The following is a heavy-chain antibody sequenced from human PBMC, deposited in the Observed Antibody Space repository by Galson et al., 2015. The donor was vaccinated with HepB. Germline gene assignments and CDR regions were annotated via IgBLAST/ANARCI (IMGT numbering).Heavy chain of an antibody. Sequence: SVKVSCKASGYTFTSYAMHWVRQAPGQRLEWMGWINAGNGNTKYSQKFQGRVTITRDTSASTAYMELSSLRSEDTAVYYCARSQIAVDDAFDIWGQGTMVTVSS. J-gene: IGHJ3*02. CDR1: GYTFTSYA. V-gene: IGHV1-3*01. CDR3: ARSQIAVDDAFDI. D-gene: IGHD6-19*01. CDR2: INAGNGNT.